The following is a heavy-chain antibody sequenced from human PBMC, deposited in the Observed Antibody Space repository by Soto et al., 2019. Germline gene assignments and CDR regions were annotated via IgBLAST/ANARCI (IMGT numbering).Heavy chain of an antibody. CDR2: SRNRANGYTT. J-gene: IGHJ4*02. Sequence: EVQLVESGGGLVQPGGSLRLSCAASGFTLSDHYMDWVRQAPGKGLEWVTRSRNRANGYTTEYAASVKGRFTISRDDSKSSLYLQMNSLKTEDTAVYYCVRAARNARDFDYWGQGTLVTVSS. V-gene: IGHV3-72*01. CDR1: GFTLSDHY. D-gene: IGHD3-3*02. CDR3: VRAARNARDFDY.